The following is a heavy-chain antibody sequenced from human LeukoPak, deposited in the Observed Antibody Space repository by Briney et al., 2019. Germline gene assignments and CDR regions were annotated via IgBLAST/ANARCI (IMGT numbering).Heavy chain of an antibody. V-gene: IGHV1-69*01. CDR2: IIPIFGTA. D-gene: IGHD2-2*03. Sequence: SVKVSCKASGGTFSSYAISWVRQAPGQGLEWMGGIIPIFGTANYAQKFQGRVTITADESTSTAYMELSSLRSEDTAVYYCALDIVVVPAAIEYFQHWGQGTLVTVSS. CDR3: ALDIVVVPAAIEYFQH. J-gene: IGHJ1*01. CDR1: GGTFSSYA.